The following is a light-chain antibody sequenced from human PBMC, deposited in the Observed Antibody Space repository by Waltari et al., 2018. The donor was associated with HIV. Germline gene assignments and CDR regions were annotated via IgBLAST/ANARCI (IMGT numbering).Light chain of an antibody. J-gene: IGLJ2*01. CDR2: DDS. CDR3: HVWDSSSDHVV. V-gene: IGLV3-21*02. Sequence: SYVLTQPNSVSVAPGQTARITCGGNNNGRQSENWYQQKPGQAPVLVVYDDSDRPSGIPERFSGSNSWNTATLTISRVEAGDEADYYFHVWDSSSDHVVFGGGTKLPVL. CDR1: NNGRQS.